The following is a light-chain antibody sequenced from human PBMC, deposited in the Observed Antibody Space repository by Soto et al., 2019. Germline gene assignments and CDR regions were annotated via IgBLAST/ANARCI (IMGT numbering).Light chain of an antibody. CDR2: DVS. Sequence: QSVLTQPASVSGSPGQSITISCTGISSDIGVFKYVSWYQQHPGKAPKLLIYDVSNRPSGVSDRFSGTKSGNTASLTISGLQTEDEADYYCSSYIDSNTSFATGTKVTVL. V-gene: IGLV2-14*03. CDR1: SSDIGVFKY. CDR3: SSYIDSNTS. J-gene: IGLJ1*01.